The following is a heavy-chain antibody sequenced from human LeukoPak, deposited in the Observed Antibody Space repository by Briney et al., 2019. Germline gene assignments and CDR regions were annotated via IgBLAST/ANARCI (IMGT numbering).Heavy chain of an antibody. CDR3: AKVVGYDPRYYFDY. V-gene: IGHV3-23*01. CDR2: ISGSGGST. J-gene: IGHJ4*02. Sequence: GGSLRLSCAASGLTFSSYAMSWVRQAPGKGLEWVSAISGSGGSTYYADSVKGRFTISRDNSKNTLYLQMNSLRAEDTAVYYCAKVVGYDPRYYFDYWGQGTLVTVSS. D-gene: IGHD5-12*01. CDR1: GLTFSSYA.